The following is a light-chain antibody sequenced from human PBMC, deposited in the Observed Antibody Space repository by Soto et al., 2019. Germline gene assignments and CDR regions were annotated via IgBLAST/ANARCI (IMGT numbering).Light chain of an antibody. Sequence: EIVLTQSPGTLSLAPGERATLSCRASQTVITTYLAWYQHKPGQAPRLLMYGASGKATGIPARFSGSGSGTDFTLTISRLEPEDFAVCYCPLYGGSMYTFGQGTNLEIK. CDR2: GAS. V-gene: IGKV3-20*01. CDR3: PLYGGSMYT. CDR1: QTVITTY. J-gene: IGKJ2*01.